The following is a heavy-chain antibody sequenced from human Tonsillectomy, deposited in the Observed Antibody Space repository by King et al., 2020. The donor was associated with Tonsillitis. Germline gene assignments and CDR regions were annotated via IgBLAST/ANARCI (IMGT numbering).Heavy chain of an antibody. CDR3: ARSGREFYYDSSGAFDI. J-gene: IGHJ3*02. D-gene: IGHD3-22*01. Sequence: VQLVESGGGLVQPGGSLRLSCAASGFTFSTYSFNWVRQAPGKGLEWVSYISSSFAAIYYADSVEGRFTISRDNAKNSLYLQMNSLRAEDTAIYYCARSGREFYYDSSGAFDIWGQGTLVTVSS. V-gene: IGHV3-48*01. CDR1: GFTFSTYS. CDR2: ISSSFAAI.